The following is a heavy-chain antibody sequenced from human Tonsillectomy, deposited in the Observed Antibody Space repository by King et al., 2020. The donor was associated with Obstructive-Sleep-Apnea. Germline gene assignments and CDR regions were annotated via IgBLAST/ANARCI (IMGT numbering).Heavy chain of an antibody. J-gene: IGHJ4*02. CDR1: GGSISSGDYY. Sequence: VQLQESGPGLVKPSQTLSLTCTVSGGSISSGDYYWSWIRQPPGKGLEWIGYIYYSGSTYYNPSLKSRVTISVDTSKNQFSLKLNSVTAADTAVYYCATRGHRGYDYGAFDYWGQGTLVTVSS. V-gene: IGHV4-30-4*01. CDR2: IYYSGST. D-gene: IGHD5-12*01. CDR3: ATRGHRGYDYGAFDY.